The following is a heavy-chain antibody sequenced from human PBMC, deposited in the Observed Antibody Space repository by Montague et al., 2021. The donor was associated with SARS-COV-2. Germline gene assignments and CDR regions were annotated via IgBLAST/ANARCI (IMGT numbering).Heavy chain of an antibody. CDR2: IYTSGTT. CDR1: GGSISSGSYY. V-gene: IGHV4-61*02. Sequence: TLSLTCTVSGGSISSGSYYWSWIRQPAGKGLEWIGRIYTSGTTDYSFSLKSRVTISVDTSKNQFSLKPTSVTAADTAVYYCARAHSGSCAHLDNWGQGSLVTVSS. J-gene: IGHJ4*02. CDR3: ARAHSGSCAHLDN. D-gene: IGHD5-12*01.